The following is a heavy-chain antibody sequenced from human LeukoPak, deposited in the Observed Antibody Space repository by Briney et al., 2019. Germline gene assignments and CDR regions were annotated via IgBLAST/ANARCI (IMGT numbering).Heavy chain of an antibody. CDR2: ISYEGSNK. CDR3: ARVGDDILTGYFDY. D-gene: IGHD3-9*01. V-gene: IGHV3-30-3*01. Sequence: GRSLTLSCALSGFTLCSYAMQWVRQAPGEGLEWVADISYEGSNKLYRHSVKGRFTISRDNSKNTLYLQMNSLRAEDTAVYYCARVGDDILTGYFDYWGQGTLVTVSS. CDR1: GFTLCSYA. J-gene: IGHJ4*02.